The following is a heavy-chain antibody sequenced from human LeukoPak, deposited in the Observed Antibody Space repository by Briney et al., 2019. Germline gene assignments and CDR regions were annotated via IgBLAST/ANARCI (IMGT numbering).Heavy chain of an antibody. CDR3: ARQGGYGAPPDY. CDR2: INYSGST. CDR1: GGSISSNSYY. Sequence: PSETLSLTCTVSGGSISSNSYYWGWIRQPPGKGLEWIGSINYSGSTYYNPSLKSRVTISVDTSKNQFSLKLSSVTAADTAVYYCARQGGYGAPPDYWGQGTLVTVSS. V-gene: IGHV4-39*07. J-gene: IGHJ4*02. D-gene: IGHD5-12*01.